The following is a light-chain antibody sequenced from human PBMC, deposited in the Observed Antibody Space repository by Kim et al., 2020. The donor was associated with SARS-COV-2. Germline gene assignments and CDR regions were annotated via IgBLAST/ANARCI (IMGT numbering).Light chain of an antibody. V-gene: IGLV3-1*01. CDR2: EDS. CDR3: QAWDSSTVV. J-gene: IGLJ2*01. Sequence: VSPGQTASITCSGEKLGDKNVCWDQQKPGQSPVLVIYEDSKRPSGIPERVSGSNVGNTATLTISGTQAMDEADYFCQAWDSSTVVFGGGNQVTVL. CDR1: KLGDKN.